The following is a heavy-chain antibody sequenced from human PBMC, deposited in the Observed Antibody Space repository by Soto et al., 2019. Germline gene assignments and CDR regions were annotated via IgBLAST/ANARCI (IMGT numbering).Heavy chain of an antibody. Sequence: GGSLRLSCAASGFTFSSYAMSWVRQAPGKGLEWVSAISGSGGSTYYADSVKGRFTISRDNSKNTLYLQMNSLRAEDTAVYYCAKAPSDYIWGSYRETYYFDYWGQGTLVTVSS. J-gene: IGHJ4*02. CDR2: ISGSGGST. V-gene: IGHV3-23*01. D-gene: IGHD3-16*02. CDR3: AKAPSDYIWGSYRETYYFDY. CDR1: GFTFSSYA.